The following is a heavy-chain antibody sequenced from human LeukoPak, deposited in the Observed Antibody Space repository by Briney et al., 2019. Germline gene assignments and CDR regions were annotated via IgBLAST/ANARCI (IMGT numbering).Heavy chain of an antibody. CDR2: ISSSGSTI. V-gene: IGHV3-11*04. D-gene: IGHD4-17*01. J-gene: IGHJ6*03. CDR1: GFTFSDYY. CDR3: ARYDGDWHHYYYMDV. Sequence: GGSLRLSCAASGFTFSDYYMTWIRQAPGKGLEWVSYISSSGSTIYYADSVKGRFTISRDNAKNSLYLQMNSLRAEDTAVYYCARYDGDWHHYYYMDVWGKGTTVTVSS.